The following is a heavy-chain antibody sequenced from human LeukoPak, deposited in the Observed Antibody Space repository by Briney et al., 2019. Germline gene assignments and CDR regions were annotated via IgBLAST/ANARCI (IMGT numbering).Heavy chain of an antibody. V-gene: IGHV1-69*04. CDR1: GGTFSSYA. D-gene: IGHD5-12*01. Sequence: GASVKVSCKASGGTFSSYAISWVRQAPGQGLEWMGRIIPILGIANYAQKFQGRVTITADKSTSTAYMELSSLRSEDTAVYYCARDSGYSGYGIFDYWGQGTLVTVSS. CDR2: IIPILGIA. J-gene: IGHJ4*02. CDR3: ARDSGYSGYGIFDY.